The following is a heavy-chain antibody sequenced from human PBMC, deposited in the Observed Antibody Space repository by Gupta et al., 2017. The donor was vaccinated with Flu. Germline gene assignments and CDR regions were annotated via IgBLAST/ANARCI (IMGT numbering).Heavy chain of an antibody. CDR2: ISYDGSNK. CDR1: GFTFSSYG. D-gene: IGHD6-13*01. V-gene: IGHV3-30*18. Sequence: QVQLVESGGGVVQPGRSLRLSCAASGFTFSSYGMHWVRQAPGKGLEWVAVISYDGSNKYYADSVKGRFTISRDNSKNTLYLQMNSLRAEDTAVYYCAKDLVGDTPYSSSWYYYYGMDVWGQGTTVTVSS. CDR3: AKDLVGDTPYSSSWYYYYGMDV. J-gene: IGHJ6*02.